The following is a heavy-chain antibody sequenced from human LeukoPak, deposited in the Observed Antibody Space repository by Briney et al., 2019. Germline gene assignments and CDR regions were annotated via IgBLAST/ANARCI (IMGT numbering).Heavy chain of an antibody. V-gene: IGHV3-21*01. CDR2: ITSSSSYI. CDR1: GFTFSSYN. Sequence: AGGSLRLSCAASGFTFSSYNMNWVRQAPGKGLEWVSSITSSSSYIYYADSVKGRFTISRDNAKNSLYLQMNSLRAEDTAVYYCARHQSEKHTAMVTGGWFDPWGQGTLVTVSS. CDR3: ARHQSEKHTAMVTGGWFDP. J-gene: IGHJ5*02. D-gene: IGHD5-18*01.